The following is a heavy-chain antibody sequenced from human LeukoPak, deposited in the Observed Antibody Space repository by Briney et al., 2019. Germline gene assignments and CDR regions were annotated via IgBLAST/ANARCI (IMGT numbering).Heavy chain of an antibody. CDR3: ARQLERRCVSCAFDI. J-gene: IGHJ3*02. D-gene: IGHD1-1*01. Sequence: SETLSLTCTVSGGSISSSSYYWGWIRQPPGKGLEWIGSIYYSGSTYYNPSLKSRVTISVDTSKNQFSLKLSSVTAADTAVYYCARQLERRCVSCAFDIWGQGTMVTVSS. CDR2: IYYSGST. CDR1: GGSISSSSYY. V-gene: IGHV4-39*01.